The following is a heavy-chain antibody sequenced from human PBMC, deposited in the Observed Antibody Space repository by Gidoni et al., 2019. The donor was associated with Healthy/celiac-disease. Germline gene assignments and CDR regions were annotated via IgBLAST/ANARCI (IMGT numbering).Heavy chain of an antibody. D-gene: IGHD6-25*01. CDR3: ARDGKAAGDY. V-gene: IGHV1-46*01. J-gene: IGHJ4*02. Sequence: QVQLVQSGAEVHKPGASVKVSCMASGYTFTSYYMHWVRQDPGQGLEWMGIINPSGGSTSYAQKFQGRVTMTRDTSTSTVYMELSSLRSEDTAVYYGARDGKAAGDYWGQGTLVTVSS. CDR2: INPSGGST. CDR1: GYTFTSYY.